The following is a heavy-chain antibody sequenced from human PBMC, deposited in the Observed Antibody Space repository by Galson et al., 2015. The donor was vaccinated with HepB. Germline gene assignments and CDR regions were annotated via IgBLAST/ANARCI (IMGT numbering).Heavy chain of an antibody. J-gene: IGHJ4*02. D-gene: IGHD2-21*02. CDR2: ISGIGGST. Sequence: SLRLSCAASGFTFSSYAMSWVRQAPGKGLEWVSAISGIGGSTYYADSVKGRFTISRDNSKNTLYLQMNSLRAEDTAVYYCAKDVSPVTEYFDYWGQGTLVTVSS. CDR1: GFTFSSYA. CDR3: AKDVSPVTEYFDY. V-gene: IGHV3-23*01.